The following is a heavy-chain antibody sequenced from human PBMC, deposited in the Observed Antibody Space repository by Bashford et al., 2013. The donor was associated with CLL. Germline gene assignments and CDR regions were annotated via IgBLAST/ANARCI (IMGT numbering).Heavy chain of an antibody. J-gene: IGHJ6*02. D-gene: IGHD3-22*01. V-gene: IGHV4-34*01. Sequence: PSETPVPSPRARSMVGPSVGYYWSWIRQPPGKGLEWIGEINHSGSTNYNPSLKSRVTISVDTSKNQFSLKLSSVTAADTAVYYCARGPMIVVVINPGEPYYYYYYGMDVWGRRDHGHRLL. CDR2: INHSGST. CDR3: ARGPMIVVVINPGEPYYYYYYGMDV. CDR1: VGPSVGYY.